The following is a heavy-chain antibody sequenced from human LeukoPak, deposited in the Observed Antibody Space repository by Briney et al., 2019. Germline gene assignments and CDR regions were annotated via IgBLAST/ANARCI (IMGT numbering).Heavy chain of an antibody. CDR2: INHSGGT. J-gene: IGHJ5*02. CDR3: ARKIPAGPFNWFDP. V-gene: IGHV4-34*01. D-gene: IGHD2-2*01. Sequence: SETLSLTCAVYGGSFSGYYWSWIRQPPGKGLEWIGEINHSGGTNYNPSLKSRVTISVDTSQNQFSLKLSSVTAADTAVYYCARKIPAGPFNWFDPWGQGTLVTVSS. CDR1: GGSFSGYY.